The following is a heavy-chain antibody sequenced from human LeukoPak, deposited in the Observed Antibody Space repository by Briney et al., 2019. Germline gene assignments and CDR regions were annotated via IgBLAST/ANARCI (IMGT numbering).Heavy chain of an antibody. CDR3: ARGMGGDYGDYDYYYYYYGMDV. CDR2: ISYDGSNK. D-gene: IGHD4-17*01. V-gene: IGHV3-30-3*01. J-gene: IGHJ6*02. Sequence: PGRSLRLSCAASGFTFSSYAMHWVRQAPGKGLEWVAVISYDGSNKYYADSVKGRFTISRDNSKNTLYLQMNSLRAEDTAVYYCARGMGGDYGDYDYYYYYYGMDVWGQGTTVTVSS. CDR1: GFTFSSYA.